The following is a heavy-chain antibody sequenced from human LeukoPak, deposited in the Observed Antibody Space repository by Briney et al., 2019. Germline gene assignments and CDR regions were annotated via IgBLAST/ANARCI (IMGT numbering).Heavy chain of an antibody. V-gene: IGHV3-30-3*01. CDR2: ISYDGSNK. Sequence: GGSLRLSCAASGFTFSSYAVHWVRQAPGKGLEWVAVISYDGSNKYYADSVKGRFTISRDNSKNTLYLQMNSLRAEDTAVYYCARDGAGGSYSVYYYGMDVWGQGTTVTVSS. D-gene: IGHD1-26*01. CDR3: ARDGAGGSYSVYYYGMDV. J-gene: IGHJ6*02. CDR1: GFTFSSYA.